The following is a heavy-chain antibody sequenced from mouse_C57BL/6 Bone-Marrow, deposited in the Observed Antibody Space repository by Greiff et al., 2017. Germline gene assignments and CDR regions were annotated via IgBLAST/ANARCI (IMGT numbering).Heavy chain of an antibody. CDR2: ISDGGSYT. V-gene: IGHV5-4*01. J-gene: IGHJ4*01. D-gene: IGHD2-3*01. CDR3: ARGDGYPLAMDY. Sequence: EVQVVESGGGLVKPGGSLKLSCAASGFTFSSYAMSWVRQTPEKRLEWVATISDGGSYTYYPDNVKGRFTISRDNAKNNLYLQMSNLKSEDTAMYYCARGDGYPLAMDYWGQGTSVTVSS. CDR1: GFTFSSYA.